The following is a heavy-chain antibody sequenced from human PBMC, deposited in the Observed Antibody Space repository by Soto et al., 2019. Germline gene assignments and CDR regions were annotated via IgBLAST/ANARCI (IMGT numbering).Heavy chain of an antibody. CDR2: SGNAGDI. Sequence: GGSLRLSCAASGFTFSSYDMHWVRQTTGKGLEWVSASGNAGDIYFPGSVKGRFTISRENVQNSLYLQMNSLRAEDTAVYYCAREAYCSSTSCYGGLFDYWGQGNLVTVSS. J-gene: IGHJ4*02. CDR1: GFTFSSYD. CDR3: AREAYCSSTSCYGGLFDY. V-gene: IGHV3-13*01. D-gene: IGHD2-2*01.